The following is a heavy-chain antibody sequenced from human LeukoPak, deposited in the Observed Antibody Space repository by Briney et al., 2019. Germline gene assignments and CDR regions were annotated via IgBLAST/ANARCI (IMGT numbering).Heavy chain of an antibody. CDR2: IHHHGGT. Sequence: SETLSLTCAVSGCSISNEDWWSWVRQPPGKGLEWIWEIHHHGGTNYNPSLSSRVTISIDTSKYQFSLKLPSVTAADTAVYYCATPNDAFNIWGQGTMVTVSS. CDR1: GCSISNEDW. J-gene: IGHJ3*02. V-gene: IGHV4-4*02. CDR3: ATPNDAFNI.